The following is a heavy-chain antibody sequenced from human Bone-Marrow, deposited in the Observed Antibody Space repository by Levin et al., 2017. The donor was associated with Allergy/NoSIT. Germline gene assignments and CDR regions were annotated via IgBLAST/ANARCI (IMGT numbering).Heavy chain of an antibody. V-gene: IGHV3-49*03. CDR2: IRSKAYGGTT. D-gene: IGHD6-13*01. Sequence: GESLKISCAASGFTFGDYAMSWFRQAPGKGLKWVGFIRSKAYGGTTEYAASVKGRFTISRDDSNSIAYLQMNSLTIEDTALYYCSRDGGLFSSSWYRDYWGQGTLVTVSS. CDR1: GFTFGDYA. CDR3: SRDGGLFSSSWYRDY. J-gene: IGHJ4*02.